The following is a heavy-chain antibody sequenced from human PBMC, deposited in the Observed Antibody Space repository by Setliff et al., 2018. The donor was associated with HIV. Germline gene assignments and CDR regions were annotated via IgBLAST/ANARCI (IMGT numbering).Heavy chain of an antibody. CDR3: ARDPAFGAFDI. J-gene: IGHJ3*02. CDR1: GFTFSSYW. V-gene: IGHV3-7*04. CDR2: MNRDGREK. Sequence: GGSLRLSCAASGFTFSSYWMSWVRQAPGRGLEYVAGMNRDGREKLYADSVKGRFSISRDNAKNSLYLQMSSLRTEDTAVYFCARDPAFGAFDIWGQGTMVTVSS. D-gene: IGHD3-10*01.